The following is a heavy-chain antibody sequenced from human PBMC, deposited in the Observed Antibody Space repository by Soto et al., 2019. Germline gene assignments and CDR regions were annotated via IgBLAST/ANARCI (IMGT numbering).Heavy chain of an antibody. CDR2: INPSGGST. V-gene: IGHV1-46*03. Sequence: QVQLVQSGAEVKKPGASVKVSCKASGYTFTSYYMHWVRQPPGQGLVWMGIINPSGGSTSYAQKLQSRVTMTNDTSTSTVDMELSSLRSEDTAVYYWARDRHGNSYYFGYWGQETLVTVCS. CDR1: GYTFTSYY. J-gene: IGHJ4*02. CDR3: ARDRHGNSYYFGY. D-gene: IGHD4-4*01.